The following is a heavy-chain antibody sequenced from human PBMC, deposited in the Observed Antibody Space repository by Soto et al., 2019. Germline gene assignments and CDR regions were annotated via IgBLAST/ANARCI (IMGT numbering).Heavy chain of an antibody. CDR2: VWYDGSNK. D-gene: IGHD3-10*01. Sequence: QVQLVESGGGVVQPGRSLRLSCAASGFTFSSYGMHWVRQAPGKGLEWVAVVWYDGSNKYYADSVKGRFTFSRDNSKNRVDGQMTSLRAEDTAVYYCASDPRSHGALDVWGQGTTVTVSS. J-gene: IGHJ6*01. CDR3: ASDPRSHGALDV. CDR1: GFTFSSYG. V-gene: IGHV3-33*01.